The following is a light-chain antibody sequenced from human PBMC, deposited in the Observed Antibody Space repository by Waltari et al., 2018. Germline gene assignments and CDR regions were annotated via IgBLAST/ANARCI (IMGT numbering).Light chain of an antibody. CDR3: QSTGSSGTDVV. Sequence: SYKLTQPYSVSVSPGQTARITCPGNASTKHSVHLYQQKPGQAPVILISKDSERPSGIPERFSGSSSGAIVTLTITGVQAEDEADYYCQSTGSSGTDVVFGGGTKLNVL. CDR1: ASTKHS. V-gene: IGLV3-25*03. J-gene: IGLJ2*01. CDR2: KDS.